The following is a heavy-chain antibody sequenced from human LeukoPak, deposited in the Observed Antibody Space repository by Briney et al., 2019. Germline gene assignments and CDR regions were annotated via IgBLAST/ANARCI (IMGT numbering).Heavy chain of an antibody. J-gene: IGHJ4*02. CDR2: INPNSGGT. CDR1: GYTFTGYY. V-gene: IGHV1-2*06. CDR3: ARDRVGSYDFRSGYLNSPFDY. Sequence: ASVKVSCKASGYTFTGYYMHWVRQAPGQGLEWMGRINPNSGGTNYAQKFQGRVTMTRDTSISTAYMELSRLRSDDTAVYYCARDRVGSYDFRSGYLNSPFDYWGQGTLVTVSS. D-gene: IGHD3-3*01.